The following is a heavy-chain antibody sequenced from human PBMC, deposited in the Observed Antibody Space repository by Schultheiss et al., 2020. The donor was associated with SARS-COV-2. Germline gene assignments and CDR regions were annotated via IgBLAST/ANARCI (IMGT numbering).Heavy chain of an antibody. CDR3: ARAYREYQLAGLNWFDP. V-gene: IGHV4-30-2*03. J-gene: IGHJ5*02. CDR2: IYHSGST. Sequence: LVKPTQTLTLTCTFSGFSLSTSGMCVSWIRQPPGKALEWIGSIYHSGSTYYNPSLKSRVTISVDTSKNQFSLKLSYVSAADTAVYYCARAYREYQLAGLNWFDPWGQGTLVTVSS. CDR1: GFSLSTSGMC. D-gene: IGHD2-2*01.